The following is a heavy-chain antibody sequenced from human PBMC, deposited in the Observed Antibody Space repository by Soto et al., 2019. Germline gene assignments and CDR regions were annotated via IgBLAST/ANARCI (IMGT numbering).Heavy chain of an antibody. CDR3: AKDIRATVTQL. J-gene: IGHJ4*02. Sequence: VGSLRLSCAASGFTFSSYAMSWVRQAPGKGLEWVSAISGSGGSTYYADSVKGRFTISRDNSKNTLYLQMNSLRAEDTAVYYCAKDIRATVTQLWGQGTLVTVSS. CDR1: GFTFSSYA. V-gene: IGHV3-23*01. D-gene: IGHD4-17*01. CDR2: ISGSGGST.